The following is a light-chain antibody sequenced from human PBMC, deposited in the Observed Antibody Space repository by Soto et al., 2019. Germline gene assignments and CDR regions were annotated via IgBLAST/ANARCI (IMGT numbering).Light chain of an antibody. Sequence: EIVMTQSPATLSVSPGERATLSCRASQSVSSNLAWYQQKPGQAPRLLIYGASTRATGIPARFSGSGSGTEFTLTISSLQSEDFAVYYCQQYNNARFPTEYTFGQGTKLEIK. J-gene: IGKJ2*01. CDR2: GAS. CDR1: QSVSSN. V-gene: IGKV3-15*01. CDR3: QQYNNARFPTEYT.